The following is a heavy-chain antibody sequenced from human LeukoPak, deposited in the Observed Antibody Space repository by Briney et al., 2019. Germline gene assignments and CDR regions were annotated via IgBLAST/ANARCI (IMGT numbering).Heavy chain of an antibody. CDR2: INPNSGGT. CDR1: GYTFTGYY. J-gene: IGHJ4*02. V-gene: IGHV1-2*04. Sequence: ASVKVSCKASGYTFTGYYMHWVRQAPEQGLEWMGWINPNSGGTNYAQKFQDWVTMTRDTSISTAYMELSSLRSEDTAVYYCATSDVGPAVDLDYWGQGTLVTVSS. CDR3: ATSDVGPAVDLDY. D-gene: IGHD2-15*01.